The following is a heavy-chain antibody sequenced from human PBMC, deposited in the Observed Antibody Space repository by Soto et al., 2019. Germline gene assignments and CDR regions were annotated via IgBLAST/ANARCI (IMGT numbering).Heavy chain of an antibody. D-gene: IGHD3-10*01. V-gene: IGHV6-1*01. CDR2: TYYRSKWYN. J-gene: IGHJ6*02. CDR3: ARDKIPITMVRGVTNYGMDV. CDR1: GDSVSSNSAA. Sequence: SQTLSLTCAISGDSVSSNSAAWNWIRQSPSRGLEWLGRTYYRSKWYNDYAVSVKSRITINPDTSKNQFSLQLNSVTPEDTAVYYCARDKIPITMVRGVTNYGMDVWGQGTTVTVS.